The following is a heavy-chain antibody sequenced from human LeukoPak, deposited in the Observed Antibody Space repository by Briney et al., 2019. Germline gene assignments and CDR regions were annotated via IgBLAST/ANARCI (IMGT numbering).Heavy chain of an antibody. V-gene: IGHV3-7*03. CDR3: ASSVLSFGDY. CDR2: IKQDGSEK. CDR1: GFIVSDYW. D-gene: IGHD3-10*01. Sequence: GGSLRLSCAASGFIVSDYWMSWVRQAPGKGLEWVANIKQDGSEKYYVDSVKGRFTISRDNAKNSLYLQMSSLRAEDTAVYYCASSVLSFGDYWGQGILVTVSS. J-gene: IGHJ4*02.